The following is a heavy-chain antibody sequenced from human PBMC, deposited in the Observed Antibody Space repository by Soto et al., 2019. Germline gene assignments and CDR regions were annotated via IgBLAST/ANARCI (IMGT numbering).Heavy chain of an antibody. D-gene: IGHD2-8*01. CDR1: GVSLTSTGVG. V-gene: IGHV2-5*02. CDR2: IYWDDAI. Sequence: QITLKESGPTLMKPTQTLTLTCTLSGVSLTSTGVGVDWIRQPPGKALEWLALIYWDDAIRYSPSLKNRLTITKDISKNQVVLTLTNMDPVDTATYDCAHSRGGATNVWGQGSLVTVSS. J-gene: IGHJ4*02. CDR3: AHSRGGATNV.